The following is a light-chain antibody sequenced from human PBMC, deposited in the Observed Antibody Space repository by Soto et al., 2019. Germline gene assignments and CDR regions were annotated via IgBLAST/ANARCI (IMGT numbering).Light chain of an antibody. Sequence: EIVMTQSPATLSVSPGERATLSCRASQSVSSNLAWYQQKPGQAPRLLIYGASTRATGIPARFSGSGSGTEFTLTIRSLQSEDFAVYYCQQRGTFGQGTKVEIK. CDR1: QSVSSN. J-gene: IGKJ1*01. V-gene: IGKV3-15*01. CDR2: GAS. CDR3: QQRGT.